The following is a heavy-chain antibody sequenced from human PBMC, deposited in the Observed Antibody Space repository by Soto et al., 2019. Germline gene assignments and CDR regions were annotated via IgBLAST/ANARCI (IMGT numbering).Heavy chain of an antibody. CDR1: GFTFSSYA. D-gene: IGHD1-26*01. V-gene: IGHV3-30-3*01. Sequence: QVQLVESGGGVVQPGRSLRLSCAASGFTFSSYAMHWVRQAPGKGLEWVAVISYDGSNKYYADSVKGRFTISRANSKNTLYLQMNSLRAEDTAVYYCARGGEWELPATIDYWGQGTLVTVSS. CDR3: ARGGEWELPATIDY. J-gene: IGHJ4*02. CDR2: ISYDGSNK.